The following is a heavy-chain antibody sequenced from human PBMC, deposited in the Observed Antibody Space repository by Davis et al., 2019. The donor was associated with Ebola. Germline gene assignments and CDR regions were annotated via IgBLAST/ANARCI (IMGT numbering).Heavy chain of an antibody. Sequence: PGGSLRLSCKGSGYSFTSYWIGWVRQLPGKGLEWMGIIYPGDSDTRYSPSFQGQVTISADKSISTAYLQWSSLKASDTAMYYCARGTYYDSSGYWGKNWFDPWGQGTLVTVSS. CDR2: IYPGDSDT. D-gene: IGHD3-22*01. CDR3: ARGTYYDSSGYWGKNWFDP. V-gene: IGHV5-51*01. J-gene: IGHJ5*02. CDR1: GYSFTSYW.